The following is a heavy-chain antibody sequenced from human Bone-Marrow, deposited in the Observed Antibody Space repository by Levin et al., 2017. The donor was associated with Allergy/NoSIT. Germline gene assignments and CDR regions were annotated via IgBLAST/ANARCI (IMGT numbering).Heavy chain of an antibody. J-gene: IGHJ5*02. CDR2: ISGSGDST. CDR1: GFIFTSYA. CDR3: AKAFPWFDP. D-gene: IGHD3-3*02. V-gene: IGHV3-23*01. Sequence: GGSLRLSCAASGFIFTSYAMSWVRPAPGKGLEWVSAISGSGDSTHYADSVKGRFTTSRDNSKNTLYLQMNSLRAEDTAVYYCAKAFPWFDPWGQGTLVTVSS.